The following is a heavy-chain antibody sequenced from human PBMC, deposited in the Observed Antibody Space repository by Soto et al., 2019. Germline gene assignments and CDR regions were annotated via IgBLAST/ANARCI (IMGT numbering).Heavy chain of an antibody. V-gene: IGHV1-24*01. CDR1: GYTLTELS. CDR3: ATGSYNWNDGGFDY. CDR2: FDPEDGET. D-gene: IGHD1-1*01. Sequence: QVQLVQSGAEVKKPGASVKVSCKVSGYTLTELSMHWVRQAPGKGLEWMGGFDPEDGETIYAQKFQGRVTMTADTSTATASMELSSLRSEDTAVYYCATGSYNWNDGGFDYWGQGTLVTVSS. J-gene: IGHJ4*02.